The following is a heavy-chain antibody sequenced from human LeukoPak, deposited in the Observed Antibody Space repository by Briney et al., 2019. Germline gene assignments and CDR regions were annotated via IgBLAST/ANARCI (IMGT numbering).Heavy chain of an antibody. Sequence: PSETLSLTCAVSGVSFDDYYWSWVRQTPGKGLEWIGEINHSGYTNDSPSLKSRVTLSIDTSREQFSLNLRSVTVADAGIYYCTRMNTGHDYWGQGTLVTVSS. CDR2: INHSGYT. J-gene: IGHJ4*02. CDR3: TRMNTGHDY. CDR1: GVSFDDYY. D-gene: IGHD4-17*01. V-gene: IGHV4-34*01.